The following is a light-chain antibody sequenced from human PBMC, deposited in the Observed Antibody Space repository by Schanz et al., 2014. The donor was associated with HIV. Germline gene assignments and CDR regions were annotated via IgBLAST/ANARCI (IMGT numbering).Light chain of an antibody. Sequence: QSALTQPPSASGSPGQSVTISCTGTRSDIGNYDFVSWYQQHPGQAPKLIIYEVTKRPSGVPGRFSGSKSGNTASLTVSGLQADDEADYYCSSSAGRDDVVFGGGTKLTVL. J-gene: IGLJ2*01. V-gene: IGLV2-8*01. CDR2: EVT. CDR1: RSDIGNYDF. CDR3: SSSAGRDDVV.